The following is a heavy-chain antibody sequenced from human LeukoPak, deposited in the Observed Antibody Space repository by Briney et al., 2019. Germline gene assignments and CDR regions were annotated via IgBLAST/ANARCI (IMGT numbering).Heavy chain of an antibody. CDR2: IIPIFGTA. Sequence: ASVKVSCKASGGTFSSYAISWVRQAPGQGLEWMGGIIPIFGTANYAQKFQGRVTITADKSTCTAYMELSSLRSEDTAVYYCARDRVYDFWSGYQGWWFDPWGQGTLVTVSS. CDR3: ARDRVYDFWSGYQGWWFDP. J-gene: IGHJ5*02. V-gene: IGHV1-69*06. D-gene: IGHD3-3*01. CDR1: GGTFSSYA.